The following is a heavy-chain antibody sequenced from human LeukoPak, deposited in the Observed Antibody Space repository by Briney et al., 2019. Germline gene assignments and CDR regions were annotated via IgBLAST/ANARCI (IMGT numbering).Heavy chain of an antibody. J-gene: IGHJ3*02. V-gene: IGHV3-30*02. Sequence: GGSLRLSCAASGFTFSSYGMHWVRQAPGKGLEWVAFIRYDGSNKYYADSVKGRFTISRDNSKNTLYLQMNSLKTEDTAVYYCTRQPDTAMVKDAFDIWGQGTMVTVSS. CDR2: IRYDGSNK. D-gene: IGHD5-18*01. CDR1: GFTFSSYG. CDR3: TRQPDTAMVKDAFDI.